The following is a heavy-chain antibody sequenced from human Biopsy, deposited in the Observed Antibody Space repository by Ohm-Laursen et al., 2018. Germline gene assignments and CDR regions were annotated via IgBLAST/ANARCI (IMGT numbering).Heavy chain of an antibody. Sequence: SLRLSCTASGFTFSSYAMSWVRQAPGKGLEWVSVITGVGGVTYYADPVKGRFTVSRDSSMNTMFLQMNSLRAQDAGTYYCAKWGTSMALYHFYGMDVWGQGTTVSVSS. CDR1: GFTFSSYA. CDR2: ITGVGGVT. D-gene: IGHD5-18*01. CDR3: AKWGTSMALYHFYGMDV. V-gene: IGHV3-23*01. J-gene: IGHJ6*02.